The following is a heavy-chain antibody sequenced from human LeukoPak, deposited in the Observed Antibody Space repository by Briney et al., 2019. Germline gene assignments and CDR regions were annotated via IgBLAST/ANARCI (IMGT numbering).Heavy chain of an antibody. CDR2: ISGSGGNT. Sequence: PGGSLRLSCAASAFTFSDYAMNWVRQAPAKGLEWVSSISGSGGNTYYTDSVKGRFTISRDNARKSLYLQMNSLRAEDTAVYYCASARLDYWGQGTLVTVSS. J-gene: IGHJ4*02. CDR3: ASARLDY. V-gene: IGHV3-23*01. CDR1: AFTFSDYA.